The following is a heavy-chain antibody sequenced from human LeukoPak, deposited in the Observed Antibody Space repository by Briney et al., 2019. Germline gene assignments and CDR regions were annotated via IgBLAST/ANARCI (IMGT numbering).Heavy chain of an antibody. CDR3: AKDTSSWYFDY. CDR1: GFTFNNYV. J-gene: IGHJ4*02. Sequence: PGGSLRLSCEASGFTFNNYVMTWVRQAPGKGLEWVSGISGSGGGTYYPDSVKGRFTISRDNSKNTLYLQMNSLRGDDTATYYCAKDTSSWYFDYWGQGTLVTVSS. V-gene: IGHV3-23*01. CDR2: ISGSGGGT. D-gene: IGHD6-13*01.